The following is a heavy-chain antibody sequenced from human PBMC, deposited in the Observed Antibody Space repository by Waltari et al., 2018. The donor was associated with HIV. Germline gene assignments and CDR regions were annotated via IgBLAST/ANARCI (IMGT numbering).Heavy chain of an antibody. D-gene: IGHD3-22*01. CDR2: IYYSGST. V-gene: IGHV4-39*01. CDR1: GGPISSSRYY. Sequence: QLQLQESGPGLVKPSETLSLTCTVSGGPISSSRYYWGWIRQPPGKGLEWIGSIYYSGSTHYNPSLKSRVTISVDTSKNQFSLKLSSVTAADTAVYYCARWDSSGYYFDYWGQGTLVTVSS. J-gene: IGHJ4*02. CDR3: ARWDSSGYYFDY.